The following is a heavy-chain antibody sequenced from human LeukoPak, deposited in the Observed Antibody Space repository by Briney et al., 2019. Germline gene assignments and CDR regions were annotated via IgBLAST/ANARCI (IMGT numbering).Heavy chain of an antibody. Sequence: GGSLRLSCTASEFTFGDFAISWVRQAPGKGLEWVANIKEDGSEKYYVDSVKGRFTISRDNAKNSLSLQLNSLSAEDTALYYCARSRSGYYEDYWGQGTLVTVSS. D-gene: IGHD5-12*01. CDR1: EFTFGDFA. J-gene: IGHJ4*02. CDR2: IKEDGSEK. V-gene: IGHV3-7*01. CDR3: ARSRSGYYEDY.